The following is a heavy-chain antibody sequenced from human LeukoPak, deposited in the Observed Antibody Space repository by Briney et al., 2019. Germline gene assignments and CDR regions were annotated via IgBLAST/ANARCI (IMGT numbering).Heavy chain of an antibody. CDR2: IYYSGFT. V-gene: IGHV4-59*01. Sequence: SETLSLACTVSGGSINNYYWSWIRQPPGKGMEDIGHIYYSGFTNYNPSLKSRVTMSVDTSKNQFSLKLSSVTAADTAVYYCARYGSSSLRAGYYYYMDVWGKGTTVTVSS. CDR3: ARYGSSSLRAGYYYYMDV. D-gene: IGHD6-6*01. J-gene: IGHJ6*03. CDR1: GGSINNYY.